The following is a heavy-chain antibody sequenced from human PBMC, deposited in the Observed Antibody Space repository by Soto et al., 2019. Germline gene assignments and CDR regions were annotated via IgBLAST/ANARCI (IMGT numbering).Heavy chain of an antibody. D-gene: IGHD6-13*01. J-gene: IGHJ4*02. CDR2: IGVAGDT. CDR1: GFTFSSYD. V-gene: IGHV3-13*01. Sequence: EVQLVESGGGLVQPGGSLRLSCAASGFTFSSYDMHWVRQVAGKGLEWVSAIGVAGDTYYPDSVKGRFTISRENAKNSLYLQMNSLRAEDTAVYYCASGGWGSSWYEGGSRIDYWGQGTLATVSS. CDR3: ASGGWGSSWYEGGSRIDY.